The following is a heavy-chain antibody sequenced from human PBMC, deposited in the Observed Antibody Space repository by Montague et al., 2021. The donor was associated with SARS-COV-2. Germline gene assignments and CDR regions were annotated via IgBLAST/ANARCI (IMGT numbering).Heavy chain of an antibody. CDR3: ARQITMVREPFDS. CDR1: GDSVSRSY. CDR2: TYYYWSV. V-gene: IGHV4-59*08. Sequence: SETLSLTCTVAGDSVSRSYWNWIRLSPGKGLEWIGNTYYYWSVNSYPSLKSRLSISLDTSKNQLSLTLTSVTAADTATYYCARQITMVREPFDSWGQGTLVIVSS. D-gene: IGHD3-10*01. J-gene: IGHJ4*02.